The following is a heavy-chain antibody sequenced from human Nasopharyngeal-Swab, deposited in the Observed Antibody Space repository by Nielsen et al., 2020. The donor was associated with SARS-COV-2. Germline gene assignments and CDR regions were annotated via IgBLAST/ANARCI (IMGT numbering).Heavy chain of an antibody. CDR3: ARSRGKYSPLSRYFDL. CDR2: ISGDGGTI. J-gene: IGHJ2*01. D-gene: IGHD3-10*01. CDR1: GFTFDDNV. V-gene: IGHV3-43*02. Sequence: GESLKISCVVSGFTFDDNVMNWVRQVPGKGLQWVSLISGDGGTIYYEGSVEGRFTISRDNRQNSLFLQMTSLRTEDTAFYFCARSRGKYSPLSRYFDLWGRGTLVTVS.